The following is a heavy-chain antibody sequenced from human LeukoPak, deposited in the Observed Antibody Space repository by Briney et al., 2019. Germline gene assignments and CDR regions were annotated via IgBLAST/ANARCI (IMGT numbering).Heavy chain of an antibody. V-gene: IGHV3-23*01. CDR3: AREVVGATYAFDI. CDR2: ISDSGGRT. J-gene: IGHJ3*02. CDR1: GFTFSSYA. Sequence: GGSLRLSCAASGFTFSSYAMSWVRQAPGKGLEWVSSISDSGGRTYHADSVKGRFTISRDNSKNTLYLQMNSLRAEDTAVYYCAREVVGATYAFDIWGQGTMVTVSS. D-gene: IGHD1-26*01.